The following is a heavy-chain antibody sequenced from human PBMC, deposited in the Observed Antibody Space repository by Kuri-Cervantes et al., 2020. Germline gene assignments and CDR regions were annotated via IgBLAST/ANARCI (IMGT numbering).Heavy chain of an antibody. V-gene: IGHV4-39*01. CDR3: ARHEGDYVWD. Sequence: SETLSLTCTVSGGSISSSTFYWGWIRQPPGKGLDWIGNSYYSGITYYNPSLKSRVAISVDTSRNQFSLRLSSVTAADTAVYYCARHEGDYVWDWGQGTLVTVSS. CDR2: SYYSGIT. J-gene: IGHJ1*01. D-gene: IGHD3-16*01. CDR1: GGSISSSTFY.